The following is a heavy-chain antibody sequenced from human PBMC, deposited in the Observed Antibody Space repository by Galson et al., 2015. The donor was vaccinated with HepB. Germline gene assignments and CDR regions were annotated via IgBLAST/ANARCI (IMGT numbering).Heavy chain of an antibody. Sequence: SLRLSCAASGFTFSSYAMHWVRQAPGKGLEWVAVISYDGSNKYYADSVKGRFTISRDNSKNTLYLQMNSLRAEDTAVYYRARVEIPGYSYGSRFDYWGQGTLVTVSS. J-gene: IGHJ4*02. V-gene: IGHV3-30*04. CDR3: ARVEIPGYSYGSRFDY. D-gene: IGHD5-18*01. CDR1: GFTFSSYA. CDR2: ISYDGSNK.